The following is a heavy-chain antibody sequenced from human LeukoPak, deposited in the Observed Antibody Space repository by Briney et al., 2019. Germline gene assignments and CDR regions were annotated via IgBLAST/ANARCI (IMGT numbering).Heavy chain of an antibody. V-gene: IGHV2-5*01. CDR1: GGLISSYYW. D-gene: IGHD1-26*01. Sequence: TLSLTCTVSGGLISSYYWSWIRQLPGKALEWLALIYWNDDKHYSPSLESRLTITKDTSRNQVVLTVTNMDPVDTATYYCAHQRGSRVYFDYWGQGTLVTVSS. J-gene: IGHJ4*02. CDR3: AHQRGSRVYFDY. CDR2: IYWNDDK.